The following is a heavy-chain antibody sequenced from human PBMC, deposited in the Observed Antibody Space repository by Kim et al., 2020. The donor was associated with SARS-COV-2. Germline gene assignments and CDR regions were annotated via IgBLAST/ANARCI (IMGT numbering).Heavy chain of an antibody. J-gene: IGHJ6*02. V-gene: IGHV4-31*03. Sequence: SETLSLTCTVSGGSISSGGYYWSWIRQHPGKGLEWIGYTYYSGSTYYNPSLKSRVTISVDTSKNQFSLKLSSVTAADTAVYYCARDRASSGPYYYYGMDVWGQGTTVTVSS. D-gene: IGHD3-22*01. CDR3: ARDRASSGPYYYYGMDV. CDR1: GGSISSGGYY. CDR2: TYYSGST.